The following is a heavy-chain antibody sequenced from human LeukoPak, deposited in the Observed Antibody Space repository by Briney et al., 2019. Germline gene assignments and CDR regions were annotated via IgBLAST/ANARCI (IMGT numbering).Heavy chain of an antibody. D-gene: IGHD4-17*01. CDR1: GLTVSSNY. Sequence: PGRSVRLSCGASGLTVSSNYMSWVPQAPGKGREWVSDLYSRGSTYYADSVKGRFTISRDNHKNTLYLQMNSLRAEDGAVYYCARGDYGDYSDYWGGGTLVAVSS. CDR2: LYSRGST. V-gene: IGHV3-53*01. J-gene: IGHJ4*02. CDR3: ARGDYGDYSDY.